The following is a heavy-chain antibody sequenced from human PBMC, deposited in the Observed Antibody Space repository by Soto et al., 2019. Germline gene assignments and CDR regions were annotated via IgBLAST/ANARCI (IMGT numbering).Heavy chain of an antibody. CDR1: GFTFSSYG. D-gene: IGHD4-17*01. CDR3: ARDRDGAGLEIDY. Sequence: HPGGSLRLSCAASGFTFSSYGMHWVRQAPGKGLEWVAVIWYDGSNKYYADSVKGRFTISRDNSKNTLYLQMNSLRAEDTAVYYCARDRDGAGLEIDYWGQGTLVTVSS. V-gene: IGHV3-33*01. CDR2: IWYDGSNK. J-gene: IGHJ4*02.